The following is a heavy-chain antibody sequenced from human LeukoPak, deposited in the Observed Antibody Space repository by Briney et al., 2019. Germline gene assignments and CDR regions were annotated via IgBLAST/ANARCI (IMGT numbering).Heavy chain of an antibody. V-gene: IGHV1-2*06. CDR3: TRESGSYHGNDY. CDR2: INPNNGAT. Sequence: ASVKVSCKASEYIFTGYYMHWVRQAPGQGLEWMGRINPNNGATNHAQKFQGRVTITGDTSINTAYMELSSLRSDDTAVYYCTRESGSYHGNDYWGQGTLVTVSS. D-gene: IGHD1-26*01. J-gene: IGHJ4*02. CDR1: EYIFTGYY.